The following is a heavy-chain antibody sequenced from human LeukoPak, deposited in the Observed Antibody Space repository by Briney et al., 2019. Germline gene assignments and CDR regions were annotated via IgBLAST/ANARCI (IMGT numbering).Heavy chain of an antibody. CDR2: ISSSSSYI. J-gene: IGHJ4*02. V-gene: IGHV3-21*01. CDR3: ARQDTAMDYFDY. Sequence: GGSLRLSCAASGFTFSSYSMNWVRQAPGKGLEWVSSISSSSSYIYYADSVKGRFTISRDNAMNSLYLQMNSLRAEDTAVYYCARQDTAMDYFDYWGQGTLVTVSS. CDR1: GFTFSSYS. D-gene: IGHD5-18*01.